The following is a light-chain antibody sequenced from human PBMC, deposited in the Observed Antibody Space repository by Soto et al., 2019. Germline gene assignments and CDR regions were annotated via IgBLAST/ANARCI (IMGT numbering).Light chain of an antibody. CDR1: QSISSW. J-gene: IGKJ1*01. CDR3: QQYNSYSPWT. CDR2: DAS. Sequence: DIQMTQSPSTLSASVGDRVTITCRASQSISSWLAWYQQKPGKAPKLLIYDASSLESGVPSSFSGSGSGTEFTLTIISLQPDDFATYYCQQYNSYSPWTCGQGTKVEIK. V-gene: IGKV1-5*01.